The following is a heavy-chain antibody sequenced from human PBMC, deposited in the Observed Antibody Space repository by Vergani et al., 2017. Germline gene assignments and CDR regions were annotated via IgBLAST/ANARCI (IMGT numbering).Heavy chain of an antibody. V-gene: IGHV4-38-2*02. CDR3: ASSRILYYYGMDV. CDR2: LHHNGAT. D-gene: IGHD5-18*01. CDR1: NFFISSNAYY. J-gene: IGHJ6*02. Sequence: QVQLKESGPGLVKPSETLSLTCTVSNFFISSNAYYWGWIRQAPGRGLEWIGSLHHNGATSHNPSLRSRVTMSVDTSKNQFSLKLSSVTAADTAVYYCASSRILYYYGMDVWGQGTTVTVSS.